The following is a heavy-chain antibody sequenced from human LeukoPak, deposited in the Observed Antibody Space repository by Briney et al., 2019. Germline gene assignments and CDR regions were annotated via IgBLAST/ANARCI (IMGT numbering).Heavy chain of an antibody. CDR1: GFTFSSYA. D-gene: IGHD5-24*01. J-gene: IGHJ4*02. Sequence: GGSLRLSCAASGFTFSSYAMHWVRQAPGKGLEWVAVISYDGSNKYYADSVKGRFTISRDNSKNTLYLQMNSLRAEDTAVYYCARSYWRAAPFLLQYYFDYWGQGTLVTVSS. CDR3: ARSYWRAAPFLLQYYFDY. CDR2: ISYDGSNK. V-gene: IGHV3-30-3*01.